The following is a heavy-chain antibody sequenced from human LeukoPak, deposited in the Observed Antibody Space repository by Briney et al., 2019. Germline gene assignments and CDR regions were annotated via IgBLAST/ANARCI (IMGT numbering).Heavy chain of an antibody. CDR3: ASGSSYDSSGRGFDY. V-gene: IGHV1-8*01. D-gene: IGHD3-22*01. Sequence: GASVKVSCKASGYTFTSYDINWVRQATGQGLEWMGWMNPISGNTGHAQKFQGRVTMTRDTSISTAYMELSSLRFDDTAVYYCASGSSYDSSGRGFDYWGQGTLVTVSS. J-gene: IGHJ4*02. CDR1: GYTFTSYD. CDR2: MNPISGNT.